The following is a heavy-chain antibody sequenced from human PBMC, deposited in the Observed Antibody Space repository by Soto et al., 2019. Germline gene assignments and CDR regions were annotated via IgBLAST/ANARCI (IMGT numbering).Heavy chain of an antibody. V-gene: IGHV4-31*03. J-gene: IGHJ6*02. CDR3: ARDHKWDGMDV. Sequence: SETLSLTCSVSGGSFSSDSFIWSWVRQSPGKGLEWIGYIYYSGTTYYNPSLRSRVIMSVDTSKNQFSLKLSSVTAADTAVYYCARDHKWDGMDVWGQGTTVTVSS. CDR1: GGSFSSDSFI. D-gene: IGHD1-26*01. CDR2: IYYSGTT.